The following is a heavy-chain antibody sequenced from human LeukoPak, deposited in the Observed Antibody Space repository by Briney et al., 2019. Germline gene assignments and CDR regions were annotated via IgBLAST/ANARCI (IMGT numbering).Heavy chain of an antibody. D-gene: IGHD3-22*01. V-gene: IGHV3-11*01. J-gene: IGHJ3*02. Sequence: GGSLRLSCAASGFTFSDYYMSRIRQAPGKGLEWVSYISSSGSTIYYADSVKGRFTISRDNAKNSLYLQMNSLRAEDTAVYYCARFTMIVLDDAFDIWGQGTMVTVSS. CDR3: ARFTMIVLDDAFDI. CDR2: ISSSGSTI. CDR1: GFTFSDYY.